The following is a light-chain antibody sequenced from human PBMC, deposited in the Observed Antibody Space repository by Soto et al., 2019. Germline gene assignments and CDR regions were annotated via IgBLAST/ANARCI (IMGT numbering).Light chain of an antibody. CDR3: QQYGSSLPWT. CDR1: PSISSIY. V-gene: IGKV3-20*01. Sequence: EIVLTQSPGTLSLSPGERATLSCRASPSISSIYLAWFQQKPGRAPRLLIYGASSGATGIPDRFSGSGSGTDFTLTISRLEPEDFAVYYCQQYGSSLPWTFGQGTKVDIK. J-gene: IGKJ1*01. CDR2: GAS.